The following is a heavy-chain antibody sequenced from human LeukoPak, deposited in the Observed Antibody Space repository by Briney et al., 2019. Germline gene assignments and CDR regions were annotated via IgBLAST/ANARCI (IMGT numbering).Heavy chain of an antibody. CDR3: VRDAEGAAISVNYWFDP. CDR2: ISAYNGNT. J-gene: IGHJ5*02. CDR1: GYTFTSYG. Sequence: ASVKVSCKASGYTFTSYGISWVRQAPGQGLEWMGWISAYNGNTNYVQKLQGRVTMTRDTSISTAYMELRGLRSEDTAVYYCVRDAEGAAISVNYWFDPWGQGTLVTVSS. V-gene: IGHV1-18*01. D-gene: IGHD2-2*02.